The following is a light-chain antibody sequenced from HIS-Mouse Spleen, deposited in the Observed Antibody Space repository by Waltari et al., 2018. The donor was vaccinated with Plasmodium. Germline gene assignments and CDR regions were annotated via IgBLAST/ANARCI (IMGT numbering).Light chain of an antibody. CDR3: YSTDSSGNHRV. Sequence: SYELTQPPSVSVSPGQTARITCSGDALPNKSAYWYQQKSGQAPVLFIYEDSKRPSGIPERFSGSSSGTMATLTISGAQVEDEADYYCYSTDSSGNHRVFGGGTKLTVL. J-gene: IGLJ3*02. CDR1: ALPNKS. V-gene: IGLV3-10*01. CDR2: EDS.